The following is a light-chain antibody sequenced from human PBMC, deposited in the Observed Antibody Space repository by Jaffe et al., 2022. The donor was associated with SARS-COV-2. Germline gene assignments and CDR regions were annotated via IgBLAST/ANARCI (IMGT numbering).Light chain of an antibody. CDR3: QQSYSTPLYT. Sequence: DIQMTQSPSSLSASVGDRVIITCRASQSISTYLSWYQHKPGKAPKVLIYDASSLQSGVPSRFSGSGSGTDFTLTISSLQPEDFATYYCQQSYSTPLYTFGQGTKLEIK. CDR1: QSISTY. CDR2: DAS. J-gene: IGKJ2*01. V-gene: IGKV1-39*01.